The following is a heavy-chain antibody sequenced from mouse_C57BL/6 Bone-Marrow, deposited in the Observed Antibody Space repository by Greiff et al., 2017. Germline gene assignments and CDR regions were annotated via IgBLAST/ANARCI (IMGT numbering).Heavy chain of an antibody. V-gene: IGHV5-4*01. CDR2: ISDGGSYT. J-gene: IGHJ4*01. D-gene: IGHD2-3*01. Sequence: EVMLVESGGGLVKPGGSLKLSCAASGFTFSSYAMSWVRQTPEKRLEWVATISDGGSYTYYPDNVKGRVTISRDNAKNNLYLQMSHLKSEDTAMYYCARDPFYDGGAMDYWGQGTSVTVSS. CDR3: ARDPFYDGGAMDY. CDR1: GFTFSSYA.